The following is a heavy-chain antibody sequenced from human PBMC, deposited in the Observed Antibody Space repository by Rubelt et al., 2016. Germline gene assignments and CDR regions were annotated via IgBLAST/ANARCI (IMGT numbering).Heavy chain of an antibody. CDR3: AKAASCSSTSCQYFDY. CDR2: ISGSGGST. CDR1: GFTFSSYA. D-gene: IGHD2-2*01. V-gene: IGHV3-23*01. Sequence: EVQLLESGGGLVQPGGSLRLSCAASGFTFSSYAMSWVRQAPGKGLEWVSAISGSGGSTYYADSVKHRFTISRDNSKNTLYLQMNSLRAEDTAVYYCAKAASCSSTSCQYFDYWGQGTLVTVSS. J-gene: IGHJ4*02.